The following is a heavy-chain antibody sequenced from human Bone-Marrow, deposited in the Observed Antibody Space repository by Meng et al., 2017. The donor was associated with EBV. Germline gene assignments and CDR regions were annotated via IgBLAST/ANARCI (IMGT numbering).Heavy chain of an antibody. D-gene: IGHD5-12*01. CDR1: GGTFSSYA. V-gene: IGHV1-69*01. Sequence: LLGQSAAEVKKPGSSVKVSCKTSGGTFSSYAISWVRQAPGQGLEWMGGLIPMFGAPNYAQKFQDRVTITADESTSTHYMDLTSLRSEDTAVYYCASESGRGYTPDYWGQGTLVTVSS. CDR3: ASESGRGYTPDY. J-gene: IGHJ4*02. CDR2: LIPMFGAP.